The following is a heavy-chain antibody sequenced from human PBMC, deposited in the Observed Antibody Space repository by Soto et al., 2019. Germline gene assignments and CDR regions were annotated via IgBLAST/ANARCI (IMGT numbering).Heavy chain of an antibody. V-gene: IGHV1-8*01. CDR2: MNPNSGNT. Sequence: ASVKVSCKASGYTFTSYDSNWVRQATGQGLEWMGWMNPNSGNTGYAQKFQGRVTMTRNTSISTAYMELSSLRSEDTAMYYCARLGEILPVYEGLYYYSSYMAFWGKGTTVPV. J-gene: IGHJ6*03. CDR3: ARLGEILPVYEGLYYYSSYMAF. D-gene: IGHD3-9*01. CDR1: GYTFTSYD.